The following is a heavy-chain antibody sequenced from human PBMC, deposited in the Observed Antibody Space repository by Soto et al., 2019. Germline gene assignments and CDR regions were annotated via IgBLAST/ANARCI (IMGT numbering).Heavy chain of an antibody. CDR1: GFTFSDAW. CDR3: TTDPGVVVVVDGVNSLFDY. D-gene: IGHD2-15*01. V-gene: IGHV3-15*07. Sequence: EVQLVESGGSLVKPGGSLRLSCGASGFTFSDAWMNWVRQAPGKGLEWVGNIKSKTDGETTEYAAPVKGRFTISRDDSKNTLYLQMNSLKTEATAVYYCTTDPGVVVVVDGVNSLFDYWGQGTLVTVSS. CDR2: IKSKTDGETT. J-gene: IGHJ4*02.